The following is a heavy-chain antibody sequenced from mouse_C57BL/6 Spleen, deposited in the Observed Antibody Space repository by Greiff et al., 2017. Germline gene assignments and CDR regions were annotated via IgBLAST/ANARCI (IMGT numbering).Heavy chain of an antibody. Sequence: QVQLQQSGAELVRPGASVTLSCKASGYTFTDYEMHWVKQTPVHGLEWIGAIDPETGGTAYNQKFKGKAILTADKSSSTAYMELRSLTSEDSAVYYCTKEDRAAWFAYWGQGTLVTVSA. CDR1: GYTFTDYE. CDR2: IDPETGGT. V-gene: IGHV1-15*01. J-gene: IGHJ3*01. CDR3: TKEDRAAWFAY.